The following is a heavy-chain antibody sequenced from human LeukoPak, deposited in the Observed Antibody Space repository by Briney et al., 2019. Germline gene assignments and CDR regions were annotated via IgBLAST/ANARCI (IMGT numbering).Heavy chain of an antibody. CDR3: ARADSGYDLELDY. CDR2: INPNSGGT. Sequence: GASVKVPCKASGYTFTGYYMHWVRRAPGQGLEWMGWINPNSGGTNYAQKFQGRVTMTRDTSISTAYMELSRLRSDDTAVYYCARADSGYDLELDYWGQGTLVTVSS. CDR1: GYTFTGYY. V-gene: IGHV1-2*02. D-gene: IGHD5-12*01. J-gene: IGHJ4*02.